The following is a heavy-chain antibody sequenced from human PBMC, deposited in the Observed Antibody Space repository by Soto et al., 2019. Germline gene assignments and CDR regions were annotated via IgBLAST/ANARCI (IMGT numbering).Heavy chain of an antibody. J-gene: IGHJ6*02. D-gene: IGHD3-3*01. CDR2: MNPNSGNT. CDR3: ARPPCDFWSGYSGYYYGMDV. CDR1: GYTFTSYD. Sequence: ASVKVSCKASGYTFTSYDINWVRQATGQGLEWMGWMNPNSGNTGYAQKFQGRVTMTRNTSISTAYMELSSLRSEDTAVYYCARPPCDFWSGYSGYYYGMDVWGQGATVTVSS. V-gene: IGHV1-8*01.